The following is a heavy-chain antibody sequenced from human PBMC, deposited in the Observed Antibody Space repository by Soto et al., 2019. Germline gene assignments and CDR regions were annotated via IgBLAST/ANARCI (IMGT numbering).Heavy chain of an antibody. CDR1: GYSFTSYW. Sequence: PGESLKISCKGSGYSFTSYWIGWVRQMPGKGLEWMGIIYPGDSDTRYSPSFQGQVTISADKSISTAYLQWSSLKASDTAMYYCARHTGYSSGWYGFRRYGMDVWGQGTTVTVSS. D-gene: IGHD6-19*01. J-gene: IGHJ6*02. V-gene: IGHV5-51*01. CDR3: ARHTGYSSGWYGFRRYGMDV. CDR2: IYPGDSDT.